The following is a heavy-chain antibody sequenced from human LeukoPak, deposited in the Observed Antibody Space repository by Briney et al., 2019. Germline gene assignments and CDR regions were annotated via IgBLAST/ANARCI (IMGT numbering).Heavy chain of an antibody. V-gene: IGHV1-18*01. J-gene: IGHJ4*02. CDR2: ISDYNGNT. CDR1: GYTFISYG. CDR3: AKDICPTVTTPGRTYFDY. D-gene: IGHD4-17*01. Sequence: ASVQVSCKASGYTFISYGSIGVRQAPGQGLEWMGWISDYNGNTNYSQKLQGRVIMTTDNSTSTADIALRSRRSDATAVYYCAKDICPTVTTPGRTYFDYWGQGALVTVSS.